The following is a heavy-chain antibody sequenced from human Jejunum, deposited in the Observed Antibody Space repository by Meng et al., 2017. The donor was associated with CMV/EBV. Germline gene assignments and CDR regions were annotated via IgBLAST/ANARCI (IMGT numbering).Heavy chain of an antibody. V-gene: IGHV5-51*01. D-gene: IGHD3/OR15-3a*01. CDR2: IYPGDWDT. CDR3: ARQHYDFWTGSYTGNSYFDF. Sequence: YGIGWVRQMPGKGLEWMGLIYPGDWDTKYNPSFQGQVSISVDKSINTAYLHWSSLKASDTAKYYCARQHYDFWTGSYTGNSYFDFWGQGTLVTVSS. CDR1: YG. J-gene: IGHJ4*02.